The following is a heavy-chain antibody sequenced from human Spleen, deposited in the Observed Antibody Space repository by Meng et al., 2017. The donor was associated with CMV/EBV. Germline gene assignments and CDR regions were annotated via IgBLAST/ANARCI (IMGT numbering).Heavy chain of an antibody. CDR3: ARDPGYCTNGVCYYFDY. CDR1: GFTFSDYY. D-gene: IGHD2-8*01. Sequence: GESLKISCAASGFTFSDYYMSWIRQAPGKGLEWVAVISYDGSNKYYADSVKGRFTISRDNSKNTLYLQMNSLRAEDTAVYYCARDPGYCTNGVCYYFDYWGQGTLVTVSS. CDR2: ISYDGSNK. J-gene: IGHJ4*02. V-gene: IGHV3-30*03.